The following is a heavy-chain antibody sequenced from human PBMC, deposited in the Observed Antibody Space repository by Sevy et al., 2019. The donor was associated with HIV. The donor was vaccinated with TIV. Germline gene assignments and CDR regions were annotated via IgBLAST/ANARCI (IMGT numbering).Heavy chain of an antibody. CDR1: GYSFTHYW. D-gene: IGHD5-12*01. CDR3: ARLTGYEPYSYYALDV. Sequence: GESLKISCEGSGYSFTHYWIAWVRQIPRKGLEWMGIIYPGDSDPNYSRSFQGQVTISADKSINIAYLQWSRLKASDTAMYYCARLTGYEPYSYYALDVWGQGTTVTVSS. CDR2: IYPGDSDP. V-gene: IGHV5-51*01. J-gene: IGHJ6*02.